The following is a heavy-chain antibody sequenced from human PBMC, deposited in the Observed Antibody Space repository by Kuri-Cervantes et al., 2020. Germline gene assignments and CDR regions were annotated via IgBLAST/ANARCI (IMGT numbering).Heavy chain of an antibody. CDR1: GYTLTGYY. D-gene: IGHD3-10*01. Sequence: ASVKVSCKVSGYTLTGYYMHWVRQAPGQGLEWMGWINPNSGGTNYAQKFQGRVTMTRDTSISTAYMELSRLRSEDTAVYYCARLPRLYGSGSYYYFDYWGQGTLVTVSS. CDR3: ARLPRLYGSGSYYYFDY. V-gene: IGHV1-2*02. CDR2: INPNSGGT. J-gene: IGHJ4*02.